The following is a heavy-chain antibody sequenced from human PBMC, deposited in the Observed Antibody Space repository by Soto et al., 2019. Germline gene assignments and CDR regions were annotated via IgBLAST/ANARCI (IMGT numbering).Heavy chain of an antibody. D-gene: IGHD3-22*01. CDR1: GYGSASYA. Sequence: SVKVSCKASGYGSASYAISWVRQAPGQGLGWMGGIIPIFGTANYAQKFQGRVTITADESTSTAYMELSSLRSEDTAVYYCARDRGYYDSTYYYYGMDVWGQGTTVTVSS. J-gene: IGHJ6*02. V-gene: IGHV1-69*13. CDR3: ARDRGYYDSTYYYYGMDV. CDR2: IIPIFGTA.